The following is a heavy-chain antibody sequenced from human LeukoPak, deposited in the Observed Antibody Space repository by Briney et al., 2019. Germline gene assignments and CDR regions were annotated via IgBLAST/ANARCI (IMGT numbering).Heavy chain of an antibody. V-gene: IGHV3-23*01. CDR1: GFTFSSYA. Sequence: GGSLRLSCAASGFTFSSYAMTWIRQAPGKGLEWISAISANGGGTYYADSVKGRFTISRDNSRNALYLQIKNLRAEDTAVYYCAKFTSPSYSDKGGFDYWGQGTLVTVSS. D-gene: IGHD4-11*01. J-gene: IGHJ4*02. CDR3: AKFTSPSYSDKGGFDY. CDR2: ISANGGGT.